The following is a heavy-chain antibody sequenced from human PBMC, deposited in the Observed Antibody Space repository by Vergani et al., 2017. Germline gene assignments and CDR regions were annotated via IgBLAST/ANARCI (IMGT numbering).Heavy chain of an antibody. CDR2: IYSTGST. CDR1: GDSISRGVYY. V-gene: IGHV4-31*03. CDR3: ARMGGYDEGDAFRIGYFDS. J-gene: IGHJ4*02. Sequence: QVQLQESGPGLMKPSQTLSLTCSVSGDSISRGVYYWNWIRQHPGKGLEGIGYIYSTGSTHHNPSLRRRINMSVDTSKNQFSLKLNSVTAADTAMYYCARMGGYDEGDAFRIGYFDSWGPGILVTVSS. D-gene: IGHD3-22*01.